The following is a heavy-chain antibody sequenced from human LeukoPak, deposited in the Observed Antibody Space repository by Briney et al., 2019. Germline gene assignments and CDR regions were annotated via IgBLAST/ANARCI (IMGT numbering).Heavy chain of an antibody. J-gene: IGHJ5*02. CDR2: IDPSDSYT. V-gene: IGHV5-10-1*01. CDR1: GYSFTSYW. Sequence: GESLKISCKGSGYSFTSYWISWVRQMPGKGLEWMGRIDPSDSYTNYSPSFEGHVTISADKSISTAYLQWSSLKASDTAMYYCARQMDIVVVPAALNWFDPWGQGTLVTVSS. CDR3: ARQMDIVVVPAALNWFDP. D-gene: IGHD2-2*03.